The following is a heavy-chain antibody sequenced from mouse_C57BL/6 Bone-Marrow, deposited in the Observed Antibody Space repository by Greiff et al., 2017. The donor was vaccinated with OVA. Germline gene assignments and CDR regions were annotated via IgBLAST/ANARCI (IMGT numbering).Heavy chain of an antibody. D-gene: IGHD1-1*01. CDR3: ARDGYYGSSYEDYFDY. V-gene: IGHV5-4*01. Sequence: EVKLVESGGGLVKPGGSLKLSCAASGFTFSSYAMSWVRQTPEKRLEWVATISDGGSYTYYPDNVKGRFTISRDNAKNNLYLQMSHLKSEDTAMYYCARDGYYGSSYEDYFDYWGQGTTLTVSS. CDR2: ISDGGSYT. CDR1: GFTFSSYA. J-gene: IGHJ2*01.